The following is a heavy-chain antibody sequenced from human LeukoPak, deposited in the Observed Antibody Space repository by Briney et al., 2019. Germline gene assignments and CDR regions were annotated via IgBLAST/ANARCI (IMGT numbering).Heavy chain of an antibody. CDR1: GFTFSSYA. V-gene: IGHV3-23*01. J-gene: IGHJ4*02. CDR2: ISGSGGST. D-gene: IGHD5-12*01. Sequence: PGGPLRLSCAASGFTFSSYAMSWVRQAPGKGLEWVSAISGSGGSTYYADSVKGRFTISRDNSKNTLYLQMNSLRAEDTAVYYCAKDGNVRGYSGYEDYWGQGTLVTVSS. CDR3: AKDGNVRGYSGYEDY.